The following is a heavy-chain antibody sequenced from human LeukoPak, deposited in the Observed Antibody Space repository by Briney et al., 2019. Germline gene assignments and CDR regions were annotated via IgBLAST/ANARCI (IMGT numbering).Heavy chain of an antibody. CDR3: ARVVVRGVMCIGY. V-gene: IGHV1-2*02. CDR1: GYTFTGYY. CDR2: INPNSGGT. J-gene: IGHJ4*02. D-gene: IGHD3-10*01. Sequence: GASVKVSCKASGYTFTGYYMHWVRQAPGQGLEWMGWINPNSGGTNYAQKFQGRVTMTRNTSISTAYMELSSLRSEDTAVYYCARVVVRGVMCIGYWGQGTLVTVSS.